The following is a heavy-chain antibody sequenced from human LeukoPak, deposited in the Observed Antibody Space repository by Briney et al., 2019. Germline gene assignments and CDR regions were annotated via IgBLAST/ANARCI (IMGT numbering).Heavy chain of an antibody. J-gene: IGHJ5*02. CDR1: GGTFSSYA. Sequence: ASVKVPCKASGGTFSSYAISWVRQAPGQGLEWMGGIIPIFGTANYAQKFPGRVTITADESTSTAYMELSSLRSEDTAVYYCAGLDYYEDNWFDPWGQGTLVTVSS. D-gene: IGHD3-22*01. CDR3: AGLDYYEDNWFDP. V-gene: IGHV1-69*13. CDR2: IIPIFGTA.